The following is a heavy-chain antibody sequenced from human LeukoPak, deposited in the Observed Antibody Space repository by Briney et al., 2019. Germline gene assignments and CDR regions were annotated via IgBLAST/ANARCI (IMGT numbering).Heavy chain of an antibody. CDR1: GGSISSSSYY. CDR2: IYHSGST. J-gene: IGHJ5*02. V-gene: IGHV4-39*07. Sequence: PSETLSLTCTVSGGSISSSSYYWGWIRQPPGKGLEWIGSIYHSGSTYYNPSLKSRVTISVDTSKNQFSLKLSSVTAADTAVYYCARGDYGDWFDPWGQGTLVTVSS. CDR3: ARGDYGDWFDP. D-gene: IGHD4-17*01.